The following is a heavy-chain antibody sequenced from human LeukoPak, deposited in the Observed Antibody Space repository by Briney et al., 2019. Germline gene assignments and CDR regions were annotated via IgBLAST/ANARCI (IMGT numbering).Heavy chain of an antibody. D-gene: IGHD7-27*01. CDR3: VSIPGD. CDR1: GFTFSSYW. Sequence: TGGSLRLSCAPSGFTFSSYWMHWVRQAPGKGLVWVSRINSDGSSTSYADSVKGRFTISRDNAKNTLYLQMNTLRAEDTAVYYCVSIPGDWGQGILVTVSS. J-gene: IGHJ4*02. CDR2: INSDGSST. V-gene: IGHV3-74*01.